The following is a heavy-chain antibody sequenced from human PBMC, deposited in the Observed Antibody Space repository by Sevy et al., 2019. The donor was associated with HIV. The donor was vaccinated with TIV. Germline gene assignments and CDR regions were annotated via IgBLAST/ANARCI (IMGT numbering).Heavy chain of an antibody. Sequence: GGSLRLSCAASGFTFSSYGMHWVRQAPGKGLEWVAFIRYDGSNKYYADSVKGRFTISRDNSKNTLYLQMNSLRAEDTAVYYCAKEDIVVVPAAYYYCYYGMDVWGQGTTVTVSS. V-gene: IGHV3-30*02. J-gene: IGHJ6*02. CDR2: IRYDGSNK. CDR3: AKEDIVVVPAAYYYCYYGMDV. D-gene: IGHD2-2*01. CDR1: GFTFSSYG.